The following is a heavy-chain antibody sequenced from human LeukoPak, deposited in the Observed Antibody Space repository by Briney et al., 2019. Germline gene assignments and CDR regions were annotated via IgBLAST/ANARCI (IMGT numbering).Heavy chain of an antibody. V-gene: IGHV4-34*01. CDR1: GGSFSGYY. CDR2: INHSGST. Sequence: SETLSLTCAVYGGSFSGYYWSWIRQPPGKGLEWIGEINHSGSTNYNPSLKSRITISVDTSKNQFSLKLSSVTAADTAVYYCARTYCGGDCRGYYYSYYMDVWGKGTTVTISS. CDR3: ARTYCGGDCRGYYYSYYMDV. J-gene: IGHJ6*03. D-gene: IGHD2-21*02.